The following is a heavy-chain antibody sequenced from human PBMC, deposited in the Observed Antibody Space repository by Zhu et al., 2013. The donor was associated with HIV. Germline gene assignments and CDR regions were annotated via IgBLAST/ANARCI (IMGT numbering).Heavy chain of an antibody. J-gene: IGHJ5*02. V-gene: IGHV4-59*12. CDR2: IYYSGST. D-gene: IGHD5-12*01. Sequence: QVQLQESGPGLVKPSETLSLTCTVSGGSISSYYWSWIRQPPGKGLEWIGYIYYSGSTYYNPSLKSRVTISVDTSKNQFSLKLSSVTAADTAVYYCARDTFITREDRLANNWFDPWGQGTLVTVSS. CDR3: ARDTFITREDRLANNWFDP. CDR1: GGSISSYY.